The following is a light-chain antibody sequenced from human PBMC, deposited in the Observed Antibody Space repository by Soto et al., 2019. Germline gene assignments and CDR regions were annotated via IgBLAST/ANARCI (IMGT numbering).Light chain of an antibody. Sequence: DIQMTQSPSTLSAFVGDRVTITCRARQSISSWLACYQQKPGKAPKLLVYQASTLESGVPLRFSGSGSGTEFTLTINSLQSDYFATYYCQQYDSYSWTFGQGTKV. CDR2: QAS. CDR3: QQYDSYSWT. CDR1: QSISSW. J-gene: IGKJ1*01. V-gene: IGKV1-5*03.